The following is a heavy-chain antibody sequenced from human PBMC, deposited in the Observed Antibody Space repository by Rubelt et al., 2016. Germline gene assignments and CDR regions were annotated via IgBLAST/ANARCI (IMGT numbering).Heavy chain of an antibody. D-gene: IGHD6-13*01. V-gene: IGHV4-4*07. CDR3: ARDEYSSSWYDYYGMDV. J-gene: IGHJ6*02. CDR2: IYTSGST. Sequence: GRIYTSGSTYYNPSLKSRVTISVDTSKNQFSLKLSSVTAADTAVYYCARDEYSSSWYDYYGMDVWGQGTTVTVSS.